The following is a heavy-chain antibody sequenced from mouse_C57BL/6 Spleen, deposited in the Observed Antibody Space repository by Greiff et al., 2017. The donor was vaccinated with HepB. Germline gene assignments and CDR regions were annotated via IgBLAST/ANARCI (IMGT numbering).Heavy chain of an antibody. CDR2: ISDGGSYT. CDR3: ARERPWYFDV. CDR1: GFTFSSYA. V-gene: IGHV5-4*01. Sequence: DVKLVESGGGLVKPGGSLKLSCAASGFTFSSYAMSWVRQTPEKRLEWVATISDGGSYTYYPDNVKGRFTISRDNAKNNLYLQMSHLKSEDTAMYYCARERPWYFDVWGTGTTVTVSS. J-gene: IGHJ1*03.